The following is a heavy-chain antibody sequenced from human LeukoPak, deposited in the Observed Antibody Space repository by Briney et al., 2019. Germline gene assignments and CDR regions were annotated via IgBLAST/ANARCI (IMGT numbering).Heavy chain of an antibody. D-gene: IGHD5-12*01. CDR2: ISAYNGNT. V-gene: IGHV1-18*01. Sequence: ASVKVSCKASGYTFTSYGISWVRQAPGQGLEWMGWISAYNGNTNYAQKLQGRVTMTTDTSTSTAYMELRSLRSDDTAVYYCARSYSGYPGQQWLHDAFDIWGQGTMVTVSS. CDR3: ARSYSGYPGQQWLHDAFDI. J-gene: IGHJ3*02. CDR1: GYTFTSYG.